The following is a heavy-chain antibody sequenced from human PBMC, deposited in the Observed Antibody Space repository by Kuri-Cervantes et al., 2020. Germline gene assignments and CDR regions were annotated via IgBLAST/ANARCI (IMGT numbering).Heavy chain of an antibody. Sequence: SETLSLTCAVYGGSFSGYYWSWIRQPPGKGLEWIGEINHSGSTNYNPSLKSRVAISVNTSKNQFSLKLSSVTAADTAVYYCARQRAGELGDEDWFDPWGQGTLVTVSS. V-gene: IGHV4-34*01. J-gene: IGHJ5*02. CDR2: INHSGST. CDR1: GGSFSGYY. CDR3: ARQRAGELGDEDWFDP. D-gene: IGHD1-26*01.